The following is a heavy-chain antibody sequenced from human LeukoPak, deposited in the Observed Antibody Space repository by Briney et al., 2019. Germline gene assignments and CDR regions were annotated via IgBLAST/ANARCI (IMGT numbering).Heavy chain of an antibody. J-gene: IGHJ6*02. CDR3: ARAGRDYYYGMDV. CDR2: INSDGSST. CDR1: GFTFRNYW. V-gene: IGHV3-74*01. Sequence: PGGSLRLSCAASGFTFRNYWMHWVRQTPGKGLVWVSSINSDGSSTNYADSVKGRFTISRDNAKNSLYLQMNSLRAEDTGVYYCARAGRDYYYGMDVWGQGTTVTVSS.